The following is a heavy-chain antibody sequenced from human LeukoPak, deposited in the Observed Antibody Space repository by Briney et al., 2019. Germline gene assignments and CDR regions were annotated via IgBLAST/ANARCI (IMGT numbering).Heavy chain of an antibody. CDR2: IYYSGST. CDR1: GGSISSYY. V-gene: IGHV4-59*01. CDR3: ARDRRDMIGLDY. J-gene: IGHJ4*02. D-gene: IGHD3-22*01. Sequence: SETLSLTCTVSGGSISSYYWSWIRQPPGKGLEWIGYIYYSGSTNYNPSLKSRVTISVDTSKNQFSLKLSSVTAADTAVYYCARDRRDMIGLDYWGQGILVTVSS.